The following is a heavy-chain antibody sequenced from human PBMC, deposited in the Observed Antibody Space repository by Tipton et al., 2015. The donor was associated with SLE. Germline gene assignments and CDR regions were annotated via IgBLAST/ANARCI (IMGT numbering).Heavy chain of an antibody. V-gene: IGHV3-21*01. Sequence: SLRLSCAASGFTFSSYSMNWVRQAPGKGLEWVSSISSSSSYIYYADSVKGRFTISRDNAKNSLYLQMNSLRAEDTAVYYCARAQVVPAAYYDAFDIWGQGTMVTVSS. CDR2: ISSSSSYI. CDR1: GFTFSSYS. D-gene: IGHD2-2*01. CDR3: ARAQVVPAAYYDAFDI. J-gene: IGHJ3*02.